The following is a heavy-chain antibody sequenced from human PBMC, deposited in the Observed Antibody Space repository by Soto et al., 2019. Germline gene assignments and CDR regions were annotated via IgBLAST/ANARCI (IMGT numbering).Heavy chain of an antibody. CDR1: GFTFSSYA. Sequence: PGGSLRLSCAASGFTFSSYAMSWVRQAPGKGLEWVSAISGSGGSTYYADSVKGRFTISRDNSKNTLYLQMNSLRAEDTAVYYCAKARVAVAGTSYYYFDYWGQGTLVTVSS. D-gene: IGHD6-19*01. V-gene: IGHV3-23*01. CDR3: AKARVAVAGTSYYYFDY. CDR2: ISGSGGST. J-gene: IGHJ4*02.